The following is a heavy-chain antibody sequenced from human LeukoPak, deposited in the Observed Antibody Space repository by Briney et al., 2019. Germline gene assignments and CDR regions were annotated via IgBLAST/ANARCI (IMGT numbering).Heavy chain of an antibody. J-gene: IGHJ3*02. CDR1: GFTFSSYA. V-gene: IGHV3-30-3*01. CDR2: ISYDGSNK. D-gene: IGHD3-22*01. Sequence: GGSLRLSSAASGFTFSSYAMHWVRQAPGKGLEWVAVISYDGSNKYYADSVKGRFTISRDNSKNTLYLQMNSLRAEDTAVYYCARESSSVAFDIWGQGTMVTVSS. CDR3: ARESSSVAFDI.